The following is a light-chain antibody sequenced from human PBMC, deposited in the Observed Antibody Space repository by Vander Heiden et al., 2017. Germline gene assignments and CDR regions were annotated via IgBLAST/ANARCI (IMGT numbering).Light chain of an antibody. J-gene: IGLJ1*01. Sequence: QSALTQPRSVSGSPGQSVTISCTGTSSDVGGYNYVSWYQQHPGKAPKLMIYYVSKRPSGVPDRFSGSKSGNTASLTISGLQAEDEADYYCCSYAGSYTLGVFGTGTKVTVL. V-gene: IGLV2-11*01. CDR1: SSDVGGYNY. CDR2: YVS. CDR3: CSYAGSYTLGV.